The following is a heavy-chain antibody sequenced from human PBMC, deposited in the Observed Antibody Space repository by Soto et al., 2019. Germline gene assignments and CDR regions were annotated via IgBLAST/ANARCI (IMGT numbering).Heavy chain of an antibody. CDR3: ARDPVGPGIFDY. CDR1: GFTFSTYG. Sequence: GGSLRLSCVASGFTFSTYGIHWVRQAPGKGLEWVAVIWSDASHNYYGDSVKGRFTISRDNTKNTMYLQMNSLGAEDTAVYYCARDPVGPGIFDYWGQGTLVTVSS. V-gene: IGHV3-33*01. J-gene: IGHJ4*02. D-gene: IGHD1-26*01. CDR2: IWSDASHN.